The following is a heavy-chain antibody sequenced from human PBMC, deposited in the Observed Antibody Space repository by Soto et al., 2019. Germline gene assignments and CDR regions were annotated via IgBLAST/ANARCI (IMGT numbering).Heavy chain of an antibody. J-gene: IGHJ6*02. CDR2: IYPGDSDT. V-gene: IGHV5-51*01. CDR3: ARTSAAGKYYYGMDV. CDR1: GYSFTSYW. D-gene: IGHD6-13*01. Sequence: GESLKISCKGSGYSFTSYWIGWVRQMPGKGLEWMGIIYPGDSDTRYSPSFQGQVTISADKSISTAYLQWSSLKASDTAMYYCARTSAAGKYYYGMDVWGQGTSVTVSS.